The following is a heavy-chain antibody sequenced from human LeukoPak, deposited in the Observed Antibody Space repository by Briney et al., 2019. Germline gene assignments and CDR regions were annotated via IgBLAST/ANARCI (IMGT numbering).Heavy chain of an antibody. J-gene: IGHJ3*02. CDR2: IFHSGST. V-gene: IGHV4-4*02. CDR1: GGSFSSSNW. CDR3: ARDLEYYDSSGMDAFDI. D-gene: IGHD3-22*01. Sequence: SGTLSLTCAVSGGSFSSSNWWSWVRQPPGKGRGWIGSIFHSGSTYYNPSLKSRVTISVDTSKNQFSLKLSSVTAADTAVYYCARDLEYYDSSGMDAFDIWGQGTMVTVSS.